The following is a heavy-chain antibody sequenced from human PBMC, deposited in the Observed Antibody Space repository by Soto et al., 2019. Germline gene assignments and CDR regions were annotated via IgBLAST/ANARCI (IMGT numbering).Heavy chain of an antibody. CDR3: ARVLAAAGTRMASYFDY. Sequence: QVQLVQSGAEVKKPGASVKVSCKASGYTFTSYGISWVRQAPGQGLEWMGWISAYNGNTNYAQKLQGRVTMTTDTFTSTAYMELRSLRSDDTAVYYCARVLAAAGTRMASYFDYWGQGTLVTVSS. CDR2: ISAYNGNT. D-gene: IGHD6-13*01. J-gene: IGHJ4*02. V-gene: IGHV1-18*01. CDR1: GYTFTSYG.